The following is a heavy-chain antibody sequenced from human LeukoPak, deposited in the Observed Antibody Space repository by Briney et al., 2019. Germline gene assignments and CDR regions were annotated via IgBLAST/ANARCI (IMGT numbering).Heavy chain of an antibody. V-gene: IGHV3-9*01. J-gene: IGHJ4*02. D-gene: IGHD5-24*01. CDR2: ISGNSGSI. CDR3: AKFRAKRWLQPGYYFDY. CDR1: GFTFDDYA. Sequence: PGGSLRLSCAASGFTFDDYAMHWVRQAPGKGLEWVSGISGNSGSIGYADSVKGRFTISRDNAKNSLYLQMNSLRAEDTALYYCAKFRAKRWLQPGYYFDYWGQGTLVTVSS.